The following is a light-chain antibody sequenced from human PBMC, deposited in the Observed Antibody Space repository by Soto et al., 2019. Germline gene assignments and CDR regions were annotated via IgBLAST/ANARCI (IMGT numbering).Light chain of an antibody. CDR2: VNSDGSH. CDR1: SQHIKYA. Sequence: QPVLTQSPSASASLGASVKLTCTLSSQHIKYAIAWHQLQPEKGPRYLMRVNSDGSHSKGDGIPDRFSGSSSGTERYLTISSLQSEDEADYYCQTWGTGIRVFGGGTKLTVL. J-gene: IGLJ3*02. CDR3: QTWGTGIRV. V-gene: IGLV4-69*01.